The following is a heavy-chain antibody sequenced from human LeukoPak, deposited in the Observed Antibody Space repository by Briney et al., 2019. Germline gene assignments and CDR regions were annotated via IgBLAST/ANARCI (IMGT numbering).Heavy chain of an antibody. J-gene: IGHJ4*02. D-gene: IGHD6-13*01. Sequence: GGSLRLSCAASGFTFSSYWMTWVRQAPGKGLEWVANINQDGSEKNYVDSVKGRFIISRDNAKNSQYLQMNSLRAEDTAVYYCATRSSHTSSWYVYLFWDYWGQGALVTVSS. CDR1: GFTFSSYW. V-gene: IGHV3-7*01. CDR3: ATRSSHTSSWYVYLFWDY. CDR2: INQDGSEK.